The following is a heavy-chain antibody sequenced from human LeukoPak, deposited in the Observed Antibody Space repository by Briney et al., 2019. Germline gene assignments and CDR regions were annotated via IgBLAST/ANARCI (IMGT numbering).Heavy chain of an antibody. V-gene: IGHV3-23*01. CDR1: GFTFSGYA. Sequence: GGSLRLSCEASGFTFSGYAMSWVRQAPGKGLEWVSSINAFGARTYYADSVKGRFTISRDNSKNTLYLQMNSQRAEDTALYYCAKVALGYCSGSSCYYFDYGGQGTLVTVSS. CDR3: AKVALGYCSGSSCYYFDY. CDR2: INAFGART. J-gene: IGHJ4*02. D-gene: IGHD2-15*01.